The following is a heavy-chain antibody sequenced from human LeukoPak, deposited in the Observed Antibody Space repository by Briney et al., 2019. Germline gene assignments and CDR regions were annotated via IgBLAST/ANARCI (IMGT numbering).Heavy chain of an antibody. CDR2: ISGSGGST. CDR1: GLTFSSYA. V-gene: IGHV3-23*01. CDR3: AKEGGLSSGYYYLDY. J-gene: IGHJ4*02. Sequence: GVHLRLYCAASGLTFSSYAMSCVRQATGKGMECVSAISGSGGSTYYADYVKGRFTISRDNSKNTLYLQMNSLRAEDTAVYYCAKEGGLSSGYYYLDYWGQGTLVTVSS. D-gene: IGHD3-22*01.